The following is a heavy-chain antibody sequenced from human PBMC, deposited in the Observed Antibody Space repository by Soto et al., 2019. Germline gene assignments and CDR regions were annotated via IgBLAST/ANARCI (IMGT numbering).Heavy chain of an antibody. Sequence: GGSLRLSCAASGFTFSSYAMSWVRQAPGKGLEWVSAISGSGGSTYYADSVKGRFTISRDNSKNTLYLQMNSLSAEDTAVYYCAKDRGVWIQLWPTRYYGMDVWGQGTTVTVSS. CDR2: ISGSGGST. J-gene: IGHJ6*02. V-gene: IGHV3-23*01. D-gene: IGHD5-18*01. CDR1: GFTFSSYA. CDR3: AKDRGVWIQLWPTRYYGMDV.